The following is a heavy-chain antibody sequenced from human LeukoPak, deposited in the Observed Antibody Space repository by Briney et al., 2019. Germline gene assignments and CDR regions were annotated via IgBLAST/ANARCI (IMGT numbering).Heavy chain of an antibody. V-gene: IGHV4-39*01. CDR3: ARARLSIVRGITNFDY. D-gene: IGHD3-10*01. Sequence: SETLSLTCTVSGGSISRSTYYWSWIRQPPGKGLEWIGSINYSGSTFYNPSLKSRVTISVDTSKNQFSLILSSVTAADTAVYFCARARLSIVRGITNFDYWGQGTVVTVSS. CDR1: GGSISRSTYY. J-gene: IGHJ4*02. CDR2: INYSGST.